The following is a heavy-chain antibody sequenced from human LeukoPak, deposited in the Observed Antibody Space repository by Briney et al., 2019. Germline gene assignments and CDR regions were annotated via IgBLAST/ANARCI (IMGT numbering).Heavy chain of an antibody. J-gene: IGHJ4*02. CDR2: FDPEDGET. CDR1: GYTLTELS. CDR3: ATSGRDGYNLGY. Sequence: ASVKVSCKVSGYTLTELSMHWVRQAPGKGLEWMGGFDPEDGETIYAQKFQGRVTLTEDTSTDTAYMELSSLRSEDTAVHYCATSGRDGYNLGYWGQGTLVTVSS. D-gene: IGHD5-24*01. V-gene: IGHV1-24*01.